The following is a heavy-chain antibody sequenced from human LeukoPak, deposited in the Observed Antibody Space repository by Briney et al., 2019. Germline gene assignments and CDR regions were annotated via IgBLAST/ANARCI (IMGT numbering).Heavy chain of an antibody. V-gene: IGHV3-23*01. CDR2: ISGSGGST. J-gene: IGHJ4*02. D-gene: IGHD6-13*01. Sequence: AGGSLRLSCAASGFTFSSYAMSWVRQAPGKGLEWVSAISGSGGSTYYADSVKGRFTISRDNSKNTLYLQMNSLRAEDTAVYYCAKGTRSSSLVIDYWGQGTLVTVSS. CDR3: AKGTRSSSLVIDY. CDR1: GFTFSSYA.